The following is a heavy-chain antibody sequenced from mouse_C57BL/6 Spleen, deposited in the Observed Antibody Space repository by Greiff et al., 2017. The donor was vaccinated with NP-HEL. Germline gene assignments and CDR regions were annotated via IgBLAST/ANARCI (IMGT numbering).Heavy chain of an antibody. J-gene: IGHJ2*01. V-gene: IGHV1-61*01. D-gene: IGHD2-2*01. CDR3: ARAYGYDGDY. Sequence: QVQLQQPGAELVRPGSSVKLSCKASGYTFTSYWMDWVKQRPGQGLEWIGNIYPSDSETHYNQKFKDKATLTVDKSSSTAYMQLSSLTSEDSAVYYCARAYGYDGDYWGQGTTLTVSS. CDR1: GYTFTSYW. CDR2: IYPSDSET.